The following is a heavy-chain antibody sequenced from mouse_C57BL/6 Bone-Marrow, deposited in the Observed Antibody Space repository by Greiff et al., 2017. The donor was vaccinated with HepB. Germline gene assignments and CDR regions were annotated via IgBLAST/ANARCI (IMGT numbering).Heavy chain of an antibody. CDR2: IHPNSGST. Sequence: HVQLQQPWAELVKPGASVKLSCKASGYTFTSYWMHWVKQRPGQGLEWIGMIHPNSGSTNYNEKFKSKATLTVDKSSSTAYMQLSSLTSEDSAVYYCARRKDSSGLYAMDYWGQGTSVTVSS. J-gene: IGHJ4*01. D-gene: IGHD3-2*02. CDR1: GYTFTSYW. CDR3: ARRKDSSGLYAMDY. V-gene: IGHV1-64*01.